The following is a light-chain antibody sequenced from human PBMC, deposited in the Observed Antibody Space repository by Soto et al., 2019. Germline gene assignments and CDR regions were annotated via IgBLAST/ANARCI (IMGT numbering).Light chain of an antibody. CDR3: QQRRYWPVT. J-gene: IGKJ1*01. V-gene: IGKV3-11*01. CDR2: DAS. Sequence: EIVLTQSPATLSLSPGERATLSCRASQSFSSYLAWYQQKPGQAPRLLIYDASNRATGIPARFSGSGSGTDFTLTISSLEPEDFAVYYCQQRRYWPVTFGQGTKVEIK. CDR1: QSFSSY.